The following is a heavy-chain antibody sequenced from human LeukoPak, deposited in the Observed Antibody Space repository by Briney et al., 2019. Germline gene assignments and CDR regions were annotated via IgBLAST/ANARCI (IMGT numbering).Heavy chain of an antibody. CDR3: ARACSGGGCYLAAFDI. CDR2: IGAGGTFT. CDR1: GFTFSSYA. D-gene: IGHD2-15*01. J-gene: IGHJ3*02. V-gene: IGHV3-23*01. Sequence: GGSLRLSCTASGFTFSSYAMNWVRQAPGKGLEWVSGIGAGGTFTYYADSVKGRFTISRDNTKSTLFLQMDSLRAEDTAVYYCARACSGGGCYLAAFDIWGQGTMVTVSS.